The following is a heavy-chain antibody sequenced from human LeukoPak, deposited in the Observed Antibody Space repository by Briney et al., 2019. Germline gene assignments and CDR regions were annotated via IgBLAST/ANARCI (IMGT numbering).Heavy chain of an antibody. V-gene: IGHV3-23*01. CDR2: ISGSGGST. CDR1: GFTFSSYA. D-gene: IGHD5-18*01. CDR3: AKVEYSYDSYY. J-gene: IGHJ4*02. Sequence: GGSLRLSCAASGFTFSSYAMSWVRQAPGKGLEWVSAISGSGGSTYYADSVKGRFTISRDNSKNTLYLQMNSRGAENTAVYYCAKVEYSYDSYYWGQGTLVTVSS.